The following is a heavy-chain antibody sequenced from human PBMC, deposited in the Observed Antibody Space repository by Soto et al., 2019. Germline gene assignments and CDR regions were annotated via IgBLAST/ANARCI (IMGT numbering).Heavy chain of an antibody. CDR3: ARVPHPRSKGNWFDP. J-gene: IGHJ5*02. Sequence: ASVKVSCKASGYTFTSYGISWVRQAPGQGIEWMGIINPCGGNTSYAQKFQGRVTMTRDTSTSTVYMELSSLRSEDTAVYYCARVPHPRSKGNWFDPWGQGTLVTVSS. V-gene: IGHV1-46*01. CDR2: INPCGGNT. CDR1: GYTFTSYG.